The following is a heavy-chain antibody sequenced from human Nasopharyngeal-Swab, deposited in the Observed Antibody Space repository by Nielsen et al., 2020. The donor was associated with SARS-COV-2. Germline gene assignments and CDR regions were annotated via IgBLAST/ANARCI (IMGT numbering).Heavy chain of an antibody. J-gene: IGHJ6*02. CDR1: GFTFSDYY. Sequence: GESLKISCAASGFTFSDYYMSWIRQAPGKGLEWVSYISSSGSTIYYADSVKGRFTISRDNAKNSLYLQMNSLRAEDTAVYYCARDCDDSSGSAYYYGMDVWGQGTLVTVSS. V-gene: IGHV3-11*01. CDR3: ARDCDDSSGSAYYYGMDV. D-gene: IGHD3-22*01. CDR2: ISSSGSTI.